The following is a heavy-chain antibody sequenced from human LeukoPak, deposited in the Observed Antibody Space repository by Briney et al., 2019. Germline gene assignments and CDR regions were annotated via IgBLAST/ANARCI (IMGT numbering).Heavy chain of an antibody. V-gene: IGHV3-53*01. CDR2: IYPDANT. D-gene: IGHD5-18*01. Sequence: GGSLRLSCAASDFTVSGNYMSWVRQAPGKGLEWVSVIYPDANTYYADSVKGRFTISRDGSKNILFLQMNALRPEDTAVYFCVGDTGMDDYWGQGTLVTVSS. J-gene: IGHJ4*02. CDR3: VGDTGMDDY. CDR1: DFTVSGNY.